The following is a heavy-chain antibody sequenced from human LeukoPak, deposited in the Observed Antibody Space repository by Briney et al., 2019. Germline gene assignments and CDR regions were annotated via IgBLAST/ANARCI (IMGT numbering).Heavy chain of an antibody. V-gene: IGHV3-9*01. Sequence: PGGSLRLSCAASGFTFDDYAMHWVRQAPGKGLEWVSGISWNSGSIGYADSVKGRFTISRDNAKNSLYLQMNSLRAEDTALYYCAKLPQLYSSGWSFDYWGQGTLVTVSS. CDR2: ISWNSGSI. CDR3: AKLPQLYSSGWSFDY. CDR1: GFTFDDYA. D-gene: IGHD6-19*01. J-gene: IGHJ4*02.